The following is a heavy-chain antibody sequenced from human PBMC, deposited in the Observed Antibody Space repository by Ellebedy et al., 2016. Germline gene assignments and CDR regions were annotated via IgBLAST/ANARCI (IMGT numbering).Heavy chain of an antibody. V-gene: IGHV3-15*01. CDR1: GITFSNAW. Sequence: GGSLRLSXVVSGITFSNAWINWVRQAPGKGLEWVGHIRSKIDGETTNYAAPVKGRFTISRDDSKNTVYLQMNSLKSEDSAVYYCATVPGYCSSGSCFRAPYYYSMDVWGKGTTVTVSS. CDR2: IRSKIDGETT. D-gene: IGHD2-15*01. J-gene: IGHJ6*03. CDR3: ATVPGYCSSGSCFRAPYYYSMDV.